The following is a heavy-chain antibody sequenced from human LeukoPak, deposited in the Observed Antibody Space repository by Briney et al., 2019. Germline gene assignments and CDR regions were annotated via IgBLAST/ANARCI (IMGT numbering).Heavy chain of an antibody. CDR1: GFTFSSYG. V-gene: IGHV3-33*01. Sequence: GGSLRLSCAASGFTFSSYGMHWVRQAPGKGLEWVAVIWYGGSNKYYADSVRGRFTISRDNSKNTLYLQMNSLRAEDTAVYYCARDEANTPFDYWGQGTLVTVSS. J-gene: IGHJ4*02. CDR3: ARDEANTPFDY. CDR2: IWYGGSNK.